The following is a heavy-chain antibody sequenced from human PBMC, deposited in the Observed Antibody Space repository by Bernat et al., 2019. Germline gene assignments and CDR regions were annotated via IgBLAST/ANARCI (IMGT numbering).Heavy chain of an antibody. J-gene: IGHJ4*02. CDR2: IWYDGSNK. D-gene: IGHD1-26*01. CDR3: AKGDIRWYSCNY. CDR1: GFTFSSYG. V-gene: IGHV3-33*06. Sequence: QVQLVESGGGVVQPGRSLRLSCAASGFTFSSYGMHWVRQAPGKGLEWVAVIWYDGSNKYYADSVKGRFTISRDTSKNTLYLQMNSLRAEDTAVYYCAKGDIRWYSCNYWGQGTLVTVSS.